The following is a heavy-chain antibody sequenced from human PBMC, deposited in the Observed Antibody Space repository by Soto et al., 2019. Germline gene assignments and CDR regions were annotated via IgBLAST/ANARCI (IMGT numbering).Heavy chain of an antibody. CDR3: ARARQGPSPRWVL. CDR2: IYPTGST. Sequence: SETLSLTCTVSGGSISSGGYSWSWIRQSPEKGLEWLGCIYPTGSTYYHPSLKSRVTISIDTSRNQFSLNLTSVTAADTAVYYCARARQGPSPRWVLWGQGTTVTVSS. J-gene: IGHJ6*02. CDR1: GGSISSGGYS. V-gene: IGHV4-30-2*06. D-gene: IGHD3-16*01.